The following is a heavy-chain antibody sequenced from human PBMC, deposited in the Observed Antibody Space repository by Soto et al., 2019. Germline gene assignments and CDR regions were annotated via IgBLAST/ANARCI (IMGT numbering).Heavy chain of an antibody. CDR2: IYYSGTT. CDR1: GYSLSTYY. CDR3: ARALTMVRSKRYYCMDV. V-gene: IGHV4-59*12. D-gene: IGHD3-10*01. J-gene: IGHJ6*02. Sequence: SETLSLTCTVSGYSLSTYYWTWIRQPPGRRLEWIGYIYYSGTTDYNPSLEGRGTISVDTSKNQFSLNLRSVTAADTAIYYYARALTMVRSKRYYCMDVWGQGTTVTVSS.